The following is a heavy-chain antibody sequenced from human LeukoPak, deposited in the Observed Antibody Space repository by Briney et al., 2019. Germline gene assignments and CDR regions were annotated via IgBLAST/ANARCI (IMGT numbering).Heavy chain of an antibody. Sequence: SETLSLTCTVSGGSISSYYWSWIRQPPGKGLEWSGYIYYSGSTNSNPSLKSRVTMSLDTSMNQFTLRLNSVTVADTAVYYCARVFCSSATCQKSFDYWGQGTLVTVSS. J-gene: IGHJ4*02. CDR1: GGSISSYY. CDR2: IYYSGST. D-gene: IGHD2-2*01. V-gene: IGHV4-59*01. CDR3: ARVFCSSATCQKSFDY.